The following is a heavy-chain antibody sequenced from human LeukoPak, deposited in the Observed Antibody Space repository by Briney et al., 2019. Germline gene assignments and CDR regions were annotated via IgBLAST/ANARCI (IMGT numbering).Heavy chain of an antibody. CDR3: AREYDSSGYYLGDYYGMDV. V-gene: IGHV1-69*04. Sequence: SVKLSCKASGGTFSSYAISWVRQAPGQGLEWMGRIIPILGIANYAQKFQGRVTITADKSTSTAYMELSSLRSEDTAVYYCAREYDSSGYYLGDYYGMDVWGQGTTVTVSS. D-gene: IGHD3-22*01. J-gene: IGHJ6*02. CDR1: GGTFSSYA. CDR2: IIPILGIA.